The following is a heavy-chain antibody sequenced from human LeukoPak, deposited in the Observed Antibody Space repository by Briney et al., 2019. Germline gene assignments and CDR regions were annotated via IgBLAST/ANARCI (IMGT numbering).Heavy chain of an antibody. J-gene: IGHJ4*02. CDR2: INPSNGDT. V-gene: IGHV1-46*01. D-gene: IGHD1-1*01. CDR1: GYTFTYHY. CDR3: ARESDVGKDFDC. Sequence: ASVKVSCKASGYTFTYHYIHLVRQAPGQGLEWMGIINPSNGDTNYAQRFQGRVTMTRDTSTSTVYMELSSLDSEDTAVYYCARESDVGKDFDCWGQGTLVIVSS.